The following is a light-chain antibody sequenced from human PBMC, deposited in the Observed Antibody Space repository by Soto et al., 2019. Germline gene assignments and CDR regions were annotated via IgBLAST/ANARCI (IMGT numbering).Light chain of an antibody. V-gene: IGKV1-39*01. CDR2: AAS. CDR3: QKSYSTPPFT. Sequence: DIQMTQSPPSLSASVGDRVTITCRASQSISRYLNWYQQKSGKAPKLLIYAASSLQSGVPSRFSGSGAGTDFTLTISRLQPEDFATYYCQKSYSTPPFTFGPGTKGDIK. CDR1: QSISRY. J-gene: IGKJ3*01.